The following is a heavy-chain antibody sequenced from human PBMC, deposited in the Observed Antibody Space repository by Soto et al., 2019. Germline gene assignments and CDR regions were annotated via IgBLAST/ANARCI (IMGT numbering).Heavy chain of an antibody. V-gene: IGHV5-51*01. D-gene: IGHD6-6*01. J-gene: IGHJ4*02. Sequence: GESLKISCKASEDIFTNYWIGWVRQMPGRGLEWMGIIYPGDSDTRYSPSFEGQVTFSVDKSINTAYLHLSTLKASDTAMFYCVRRRGYSSSGAFDYWAQGPLVTVSS. CDR1: EDIFTNYW. CDR3: VRRRGYSSSGAFDY. CDR2: IYPGDSDT.